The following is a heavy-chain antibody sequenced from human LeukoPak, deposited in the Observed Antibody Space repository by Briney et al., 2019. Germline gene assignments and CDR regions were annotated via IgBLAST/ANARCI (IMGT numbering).Heavy chain of an antibody. J-gene: IGHJ5*02. CDR3: ARASMAMPYYDFWSGYLTSASPDWFDP. Sequence: GGSLRLSCAASGFTFSSYWMSWVRQAPGKGLEWVAVISYDGSNKYYADSVKGRFTISRDNSKNTLYLQMNSLRAEDTAVYYCARASMAMPYYDFWSGYLTSASPDWFDPWGQGTLVTVSS. CDR1: GFTFSSYW. D-gene: IGHD3-3*01. V-gene: IGHV3-30-3*01. CDR2: ISYDGSNK.